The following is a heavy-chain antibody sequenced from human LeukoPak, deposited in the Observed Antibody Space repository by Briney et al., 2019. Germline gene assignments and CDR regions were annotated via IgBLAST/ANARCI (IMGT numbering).Heavy chain of an antibody. CDR2: IIPIFGTT. J-gene: IGHJ4*02. V-gene: IGHV1-69*05. CDR3: ARGKDTSAQRALDS. D-gene: IGHD3-22*01. CDR1: GDTYSSSA. Sequence: SGKVACKASGDTYSSSAISCGRHAPGQGLEWMGGIIPIFGTTDYAQKFRGRITITTDESTSTAYMEISSLRSEDSAVYYCARGKDTSAQRALDSWGQGTLVTVSS.